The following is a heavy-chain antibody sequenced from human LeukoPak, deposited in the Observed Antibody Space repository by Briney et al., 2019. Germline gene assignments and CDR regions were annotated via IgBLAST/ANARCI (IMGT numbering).Heavy chain of an antibody. CDR2: ISGGSAYI. CDR3: ARVAYGGNDGSYYHYYGMDV. J-gene: IGHJ6*02. CDR1: GFTFSRYS. V-gene: IGHV3-21*04. D-gene: IGHD5-12*01. Sequence: PGGSLRLSCAASGFTFSRYSINWVRQAPGKGLEWVSSISGGSAYIYYADSVKGRFTISRDNAKNSLYLQMNSLGAEDTAVYYCARVAYGGNDGSYYHYYGMDVWGQGATVTVSS.